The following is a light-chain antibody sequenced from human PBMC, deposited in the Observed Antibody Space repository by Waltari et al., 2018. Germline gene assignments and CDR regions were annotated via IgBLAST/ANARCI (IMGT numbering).Light chain of an antibody. V-gene: IGLV1-36*01. CDR1: RSNIGNNA. J-gene: IGLJ2*01. Sequence: QSVLTQPPSVSEAPRQRVTISCSGIRSNIGNNAVNWYQQFPGRAPKLLISYDDLLPSGGSCRFSGSKSVTSASLAISGLQSEDEAYYYCASWYDDLSGXVFGGGTKLTVL. CDR2: YDD. CDR3: ASWYDDLSGXV.